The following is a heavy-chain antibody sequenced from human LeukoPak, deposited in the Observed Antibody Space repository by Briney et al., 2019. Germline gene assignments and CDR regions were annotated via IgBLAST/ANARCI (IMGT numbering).Heavy chain of an antibody. CDR3: ARDSSSSDGAFDI. J-gene: IGHJ3*02. CDR1: GGSISSYY. D-gene: IGHD3-22*01. V-gene: IGHV4-59*01. Sequence: SETLSLTCTVSGGSISSYYWSWIRQPPGKGLEWIGYIYYSGSTNYNPSLKSRVTISVDTSKNQFTLKLSSVTAADTAVYYCARDSSSSDGAFDIWGQGTMVTVSS. CDR2: IYYSGST.